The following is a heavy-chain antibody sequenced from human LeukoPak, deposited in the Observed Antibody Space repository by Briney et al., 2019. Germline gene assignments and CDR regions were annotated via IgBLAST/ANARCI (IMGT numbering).Heavy chain of an antibody. Sequence: SETLSLTCTVSGGSISSYYWSWIRQPPGKGLEWIGYIYYSGSTNYNPSLKSRVTISVDTSKNQFSLKLSSVTAADTAVYYCAREGNYDYVWGSYRSVLDYWGQGTLVTVSS. CDR2: IYYSGST. D-gene: IGHD3-16*02. J-gene: IGHJ4*02. CDR1: GGSISSYY. V-gene: IGHV4-59*12. CDR3: AREGNYDYVWGSYRSVLDY.